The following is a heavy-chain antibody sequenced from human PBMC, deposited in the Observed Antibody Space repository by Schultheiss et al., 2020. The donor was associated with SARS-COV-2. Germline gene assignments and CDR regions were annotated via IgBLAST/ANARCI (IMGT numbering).Heavy chain of an antibody. D-gene: IGHD2/OR15-2a*01. Sequence: GESLKISCAASGFTFSSYSFNWVRQAPGKGLEWLSYITSSGSIAYASSVNGRFTISRDNAKNSLFLQMNSLRAEDTALYYCARDTRLLTYWGQGTLVTVSS. CDR2: ITSSGSI. V-gene: IGHV3-48*01. J-gene: IGHJ4*02. CDR3: ARDTRLLTY. CDR1: GFTFSSYS.